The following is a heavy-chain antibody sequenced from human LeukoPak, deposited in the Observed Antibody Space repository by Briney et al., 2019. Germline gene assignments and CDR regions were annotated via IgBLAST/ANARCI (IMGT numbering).Heavy chain of an antibody. CDR1: GFTFSSYA. Sequence: GGSLRLSCAASGFTFSSYAMSWVRQAPGKGLEWVSAISGSGGSTYYADSVKGRFTISRDNAKNSLYLQMNSLRAEDTAVYYCARDNYLFGGYYYYYGMDVWGQGTTVTVSS. CDR3: ARDNYLFGGYYYYYGMDV. V-gene: IGHV3-23*01. D-gene: IGHD3-16*01. CDR2: ISGSGGST. J-gene: IGHJ6*02.